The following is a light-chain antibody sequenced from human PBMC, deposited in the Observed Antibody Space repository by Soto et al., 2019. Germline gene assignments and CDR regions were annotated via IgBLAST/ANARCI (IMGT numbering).Light chain of an antibody. CDR3: QQYNSYSPT. CDR1: QSISTW. CDR2: KAS. V-gene: IGKV1-5*03. J-gene: IGKJ1*01. Sequence: DIQMTQSPSTLSASVGDRVTITCRASQSISTWLAWYQQEPGKAPKLLIHKASSLQSGVPSRFSGSGSGTDFTLTISSLHPDDFATYYCQQYNSYSPTFGQGTKVDLK.